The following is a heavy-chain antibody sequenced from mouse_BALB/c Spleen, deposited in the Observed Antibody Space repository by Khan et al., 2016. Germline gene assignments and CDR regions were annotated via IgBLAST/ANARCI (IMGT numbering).Heavy chain of an antibody. CDR2: ITYSGST. J-gene: IGHJ4*01. Sequence: EVQLQESGPGLVKPSQSLSLTCTVTGCSITSDYAWNWIRQFPGNKLEWMDYITYSGSTSYNPSLKSRISITRDTSKNQFFLQLNSVTTEDTATYYCVIKYAMDYWGQGTSVTVSS. CDR3: VIKYAMDY. V-gene: IGHV3-2*02. CDR1: GCSITSDYA.